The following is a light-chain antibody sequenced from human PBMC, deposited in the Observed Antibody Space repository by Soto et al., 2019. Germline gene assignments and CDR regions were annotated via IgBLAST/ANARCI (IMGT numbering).Light chain of an antibody. CDR2: LEGSGSY. CDR1: SVHSSYI. V-gene: IGLV4-60*02. Sequence: QPVLTQSSSASASLGSSVKLTCTLSSVHSSYIIAWHQQQPGKAPRYLMKLEGSGSYNKGSGVPDRFSGSSSGADRYLTISNLQFEDETDYYCETWDSNTRVFGGGTKLTVL. CDR3: ETWDSNTRV. J-gene: IGLJ2*01.